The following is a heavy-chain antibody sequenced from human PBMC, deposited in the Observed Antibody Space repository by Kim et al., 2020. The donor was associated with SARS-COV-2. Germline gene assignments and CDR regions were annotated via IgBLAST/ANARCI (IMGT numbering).Heavy chain of an antibody. Sequence: NKYYADYVKGRLTISRDNSRNRVDLQLNTLRAEDTAVYYCARGGEQLVSWGQGTLVTVSS. J-gene: IGHJ4*02. CDR2: NK. CDR3: ARGGEQLVS. V-gene: IGHV3-33*01. D-gene: IGHD6-6*01.